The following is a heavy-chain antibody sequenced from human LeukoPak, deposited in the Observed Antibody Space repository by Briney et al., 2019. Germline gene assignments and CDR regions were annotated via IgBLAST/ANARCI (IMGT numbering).Heavy chain of an antibody. Sequence: PGGSLRLSCVGSGFTFSSYAMSWVRQAPGKGLEWVSSIVGSGYTTYYADSVKGRFTISRDNSKNTVYLQMNSLRAEDTAVYYCALQGLNWGQGTLVTVSS. CDR3: ALQGLN. V-gene: IGHV3-23*01. J-gene: IGHJ4*02. CDR1: GFTFSSYA. CDR2: IVGSGYTT. D-gene: IGHD3/OR15-3a*01.